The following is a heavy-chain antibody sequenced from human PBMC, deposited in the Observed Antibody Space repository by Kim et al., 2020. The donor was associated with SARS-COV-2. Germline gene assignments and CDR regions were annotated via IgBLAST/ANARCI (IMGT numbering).Heavy chain of an antibody. CDR1: GYTFTRQA. V-gene: IGHV1-3*04. Sequence: ASVKVSCKASGYTFTRQAVHWVRQAPGQRLECMGWINTGNDYTKYSQMFQGRVSISRDTSANTVYMELSGLASADTAMYYCAERVEGSSGYFVYWGQGTLVTVSS. D-gene: IGHD3-22*01. J-gene: IGHJ4*02. CDR2: INTGNDYT. CDR3: AERVEGSSGYFVY.